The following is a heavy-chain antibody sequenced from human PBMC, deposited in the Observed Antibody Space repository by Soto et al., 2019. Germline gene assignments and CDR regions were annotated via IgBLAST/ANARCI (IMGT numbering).Heavy chain of an antibody. CDR1: GYI. Sequence: SVKVSCKASGYIFSWVRQAPGQGLEWMGGTIPMFATAQYAQKLQGRVTITADESTSTVYMDLTSLRSDDTAVYYCARGLFGQQWLVGFDTWGQGTLVTVSS. J-gene: IGHJ4*02. CDR3: ARGLFGQQWLVGFDT. V-gene: IGHV1-69*13. D-gene: IGHD6-19*01. CDR2: TIPMFATA.